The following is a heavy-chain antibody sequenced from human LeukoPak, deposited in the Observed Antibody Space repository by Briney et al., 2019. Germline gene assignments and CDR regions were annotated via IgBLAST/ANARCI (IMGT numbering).Heavy chain of an antibody. V-gene: IGHV4-30-2*01. CDR2: IFHSGVI. CDR1: GGSIGSGAYY. J-gene: IGHJ4*02. CDR3: ASQRGPYRTSVFDY. Sequence: SETLSLTCTVSGGSIGSGAYYWTWIRQPPGKGLEWFGYIFHSGVISYNPSLKSRVTISVDTSKNQFSLTLTSVTAADTAVYYCASQRGPYRTSVFDYWGQGTLVTVSS. D-gene: IGHD3-16*01.